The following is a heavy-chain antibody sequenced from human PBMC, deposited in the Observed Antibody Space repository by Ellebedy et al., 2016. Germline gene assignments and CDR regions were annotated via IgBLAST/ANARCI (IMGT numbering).Heavy chain of an antibody. J-gene: IGHJ6*02. D-gene: IGHD2-15*01. V-gene: IGHV3-66*01. CDR2: IYSGGST. CDR3: ARDSGYCSGGSCPSEDYYGMDV. Sequence: GESLKISCAASGFTVSSNYMSWVRQAPGKGLEWVSVIYSGGSTYYADSVKGRFTISRDNSKNTLYLQMNSLRAEDTAVYYCARDSGYCSGGSCPSEDYYGMDVWGQGTTVTVSS. CDR1: GFTVSSNY.